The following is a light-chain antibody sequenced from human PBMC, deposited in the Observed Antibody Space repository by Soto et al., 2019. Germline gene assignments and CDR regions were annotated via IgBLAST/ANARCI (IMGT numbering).Light chain of an antibody. CDR2: EVN. Sequence: QSVLTQPPSASGSPGQAVTISCTGSSGDVGRYYYVSWYRQYPGKAPQLLIYEVNKRPSGVPGRFSGSKSGNTASLTVSELQLEDEADYHCSSYAGDNQVVFGGGTKRTVL. J-gene: IGLJ2*01. CDR1: SGDVGRYYY. V-gene: IGLV2-8*01. CDR3: SSYAGDNQVV.